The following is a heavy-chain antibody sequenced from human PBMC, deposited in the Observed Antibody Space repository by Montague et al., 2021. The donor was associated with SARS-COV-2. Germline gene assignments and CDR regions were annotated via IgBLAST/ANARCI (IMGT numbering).Heavy chain of an antibody. J-gene: IGHJ2*01. Sequence: SETLSLTCSVSGGSISSYYWSWIRQPPGKGLEWIGYIYHCGNTKYNPSLRSRVSISVDTSKNQFSLRLSSVTAADTAVYYCAREYRVELWETNWYFGLWGRGTLVTVSS. V-gene: IGHV4-59*01. CDR3: AREYRVELWETNWYFGL. D-gene: IGHD5-18*01. CDR1: GGSISSYY. CDR2: IYHCGNT.